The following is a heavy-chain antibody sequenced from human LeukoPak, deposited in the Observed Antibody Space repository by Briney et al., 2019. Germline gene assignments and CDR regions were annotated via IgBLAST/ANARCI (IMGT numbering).Heavy chain of an antibody. J-gene: IGHJ4*02. CDR1: GYNFATYW. CDR3: ARQAALAGPGIDY. D-gene: IGHD6-19*01. Sequence: GESLKISCQVSGYNFATYWIGWVRQMPGKGLEWKGIISPADSDTRYSPSFQGQVTISADKSINTAYLQWSSLRASDTAIYYCARQAALAGPGIDYWGQGTLVTVSS. CDR2: ISPADSDT. V-gene: IGHV5-51*01.